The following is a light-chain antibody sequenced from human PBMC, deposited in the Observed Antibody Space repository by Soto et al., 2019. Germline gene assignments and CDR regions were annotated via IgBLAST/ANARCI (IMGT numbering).Light chain of an antibody. J-gene: IGKJ2*01. CDR2: GAS. V-gene: IGKV3-20*01. CDR1: QSVSSSF. CDR3: QQYGSSYT. Sequence: EIVLTQSPGTLSLSPGERATLSCRASQSVSSSFLAWYQQNPGQAPRLLIYGASSRATGIPDRFSGSGSGTDFTLTISRLEPEDCAVYYCQQYGSSYTFGQGTKLEIK.